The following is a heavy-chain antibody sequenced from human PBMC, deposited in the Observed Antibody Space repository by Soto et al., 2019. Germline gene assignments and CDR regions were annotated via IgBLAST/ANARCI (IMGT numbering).Heavy chain of an antibody. CDR2: TYYRSKWYN. CDR3: AKVFSSISSSWGDDAFDI. D-gene: IGHD6-13*01. J-gene: IGHJ3*02. CDR1: GDSVSSNSAA. V-gene: IGHV6-1*01. Sequence: SQTLSLTCAISGDSVSSNSAAWNWIRQSPSRGLEWLGRTYYRSKWYNDYAVSVKSRITINPDTSKNQFSLQLNSVTPEDTAVYYCAKVFSSISSSWGDDAFDIWGQGTMVTVSS.